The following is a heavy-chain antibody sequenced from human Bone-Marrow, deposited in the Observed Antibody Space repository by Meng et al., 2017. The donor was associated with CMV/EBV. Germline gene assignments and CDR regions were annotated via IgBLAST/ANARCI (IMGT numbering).Heavy chain of an antibody. V-gene: IGHV4-59*01. J-gene: IGHJ5*02. CDR3: ASLAAAGTLYNWFDP. Sequence: SETLSLTCTVSGGSISSYYWSWIRQPPGKGLEWIGYIYYRESTNYNPSLKSRVTISVDTSKNQFSLKLSSVTAADTAVYCCASLAAAGTLYNWFDPWGQGTLVTGSS. CDR2: IYYREST. D-gene: IGHD6-13*01. CDR1: GGSISSYY.